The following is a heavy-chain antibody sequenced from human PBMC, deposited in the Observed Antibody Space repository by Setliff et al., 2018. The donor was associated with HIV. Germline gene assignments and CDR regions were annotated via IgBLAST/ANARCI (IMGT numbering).Heavy chain of an antibody. CDR2: IKSKTDGGTA. Sequence: GGSLRLSCVASGSTFSTLWMSWVRQAPGKGLEWVGLIKSKTDGGTADYAAPVRGRFTFSRDDSKNTVYLQMNSLKTEDTAVYYCATAPGYYDSSPFDWWGPGTLVTVSS. J-gene: IGHJ4*02. CDR1: GSTFSTLW. D-gene: IGHD3-22*01. V-gene: IGHV3-15*01. CDR3: ATAPGYYDSSPFDW.